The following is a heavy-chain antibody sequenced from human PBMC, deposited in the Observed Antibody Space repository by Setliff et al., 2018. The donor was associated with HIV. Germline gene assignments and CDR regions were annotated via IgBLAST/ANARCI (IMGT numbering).Heavy chain of an antibody. CDR2: IKEDESEK. CDR3: VRDITTCCDV. V-gene: IGHV3-7*01. CDR1: GFSYSTYW. D-gene: IGHD4-4*01. Sequence: PRGSLRLSCAASGFSYSTYWMSWVRQAPGKGLEWVANIKEDESEKYYADSVQGRFTISRDNAKNTLYLQMNSLRAEDTAVYYCVRDITTCCDVWGQGTTVTVSS. J-gene: IGHJ6*02.